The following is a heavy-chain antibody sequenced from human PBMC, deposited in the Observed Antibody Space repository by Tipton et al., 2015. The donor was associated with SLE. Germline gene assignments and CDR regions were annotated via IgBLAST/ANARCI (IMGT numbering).Heavy chain of an antibody. V-gene: IGHV4-34*01. CDR2: INHSGST. CDR1: GGSFSGYY. CDR3: ARNRYGGYDSRNYYDSREFYFDY. Sequence: TLSLTCAVYGGSFSGYYWTWIRQPPGKGLEWIGEINHSGSTKYNPSLKSRVTISVDTSKNQFSLKLDSVTAADTAVYYCARNRYGGYDSRNYYDSREFYFDYWGRGTLVTVSS. D-gene: IGHD5-12*01. J-gene: IGHJ4*02.